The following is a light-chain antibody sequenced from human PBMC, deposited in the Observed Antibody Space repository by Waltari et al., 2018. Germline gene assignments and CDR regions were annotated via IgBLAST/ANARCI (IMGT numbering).Light chain of an antibody. CDR2: HAS. CDR3: QKYERLPAT. Sequence: EIVLTQSPATLSLSPGERATLSCRASQSVGRSLVWYQQKPGQAPRLLIYHASTRATGIPDRFSASGSGTDFSLTISRLEPEDFAVYYCQKYERLPATFGQGTKVEIK. V-gene: IGKV3-20*01. J-gene: IGKJ1*01. CDR1: QSVGRS.